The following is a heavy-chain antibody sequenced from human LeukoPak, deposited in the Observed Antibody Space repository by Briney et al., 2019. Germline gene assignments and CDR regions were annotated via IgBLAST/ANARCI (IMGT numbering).Heavy chain of an antibody. D-gene: IGHD3-22*01. CDR3: ARIYYDSSGYYP. CDR1: GFTFSSYS. CDR2: ISSSNSYI. Sequence: PAGYLRLSCAASGFTFSSYSMNWVRQAPGKGLEWVSSISSSNSYIYYADSVKGRFTISRDNAKNSLYLQMNSLRAEDTAVYYCARIYYDSSGYYPWGQGTLVTVSS. V-gene: IGHV3-21*01. J-gene: IGHJ5*02.